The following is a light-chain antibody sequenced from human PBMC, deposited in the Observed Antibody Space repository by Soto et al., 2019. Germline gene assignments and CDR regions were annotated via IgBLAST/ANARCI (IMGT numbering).Light chain of an antibody. J-gene: IGLJ2*01. V-gene: IGLV2-23*01. CDR2: EDI. CDR1: SSDVGRYNL. Sequence: QSVLTQPASVSGSPGQSITISCTGSSSDVGRYNLVSWYQQHPGKAPKLIIYEDIERPSGVSNRFSGSKSGNTASLTISGLQTEDEADYYCCSYAGGTSVVFGGGTKQTVL. CDR3: CSYAGGTSVV.